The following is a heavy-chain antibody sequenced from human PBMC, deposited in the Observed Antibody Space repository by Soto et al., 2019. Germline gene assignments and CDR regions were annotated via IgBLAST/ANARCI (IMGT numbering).Heavy chain of an antibody. J-gene: IGHJ4*02. CDR3: AKDRRGTVTPTYFDY. V-gene: IGHV3-23*01. Sequence: GGSLRLSCAASGFTFSSYAMSWVRQAPGKGLEWVSAISGSGGSTYYADSVKGRFTISRDNSKNTLYLQMNSLRAEDTAVYYCAKDRRGTVTPTYFDYWGQGTLVTVSS. CDR2: ISGSGGST. D-gene: IGHD4-17*01. CDR1: GFTFSSYA.